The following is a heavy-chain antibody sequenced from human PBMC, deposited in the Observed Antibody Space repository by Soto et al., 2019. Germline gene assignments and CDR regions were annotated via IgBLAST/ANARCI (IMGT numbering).Heavy chain of an antibody. Sequence: QVQLVESGGGLVKPGGSLRLSCAASGFTFSDYYMSWIRQAPGKGLEWVSYISSSGSTIYYADSVKGRFTISRDNAKNSQYLETNSLRAEDSAVDYCLRHPGGYCSFCGCYDFCYLGQGTLVTGS. CDR1: GFTFSDYY. CDR3: LRHPGGYCSFCGCYDFCY. V-gene: IGHV3-11*01. J-gene: IGHJ4*02. D-gene: IGHD2-15*01. CDR2: ISSSGSTI.